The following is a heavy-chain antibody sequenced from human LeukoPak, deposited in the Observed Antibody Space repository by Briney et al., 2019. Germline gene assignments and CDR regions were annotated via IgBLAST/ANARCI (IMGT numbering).Heavy chain of an antibody. V-gene: IGHV1-2*02. CDR3: VIASSNDPFYD. D-gene: IGHD1-1*01. Sequence: GGSVKVSCKASVYTFTGYFMHGVRQAPGQGVEWMGGINPISGGTKYAQRFQGRVTLTRQTHISTDSIELSRLRSDDTAGYCCVIASSNDPFYDWGQGSLVTVSS. J-gene: IGHJ4*02. CDR1: VYTFTGYF. CDR2: INPISGGT.